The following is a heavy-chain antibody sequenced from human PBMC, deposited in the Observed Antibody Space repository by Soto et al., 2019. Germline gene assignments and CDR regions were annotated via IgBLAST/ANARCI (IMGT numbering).Heavy chain of an antibody. CDR2: ISSSSSYI. J-gene: IGHJ3*02. D-gene: IGHD3-3*01. Sequence: GGSLRLSCAASGFTFSSYSMNWVRQAPGKGLEWVSSISSSSSYIYYADSVKGRFTISRDNAKNSLYLQMNSLRAEDTAVYYYARVRIPYYDFWSGYYVDDAFDIWGQGTMVTVSS. CDR1: GFTFSSYS. CDR3: ARVRIPYYDFWSGYYVDDAFDI. V-gene: IGHV3-21*01.